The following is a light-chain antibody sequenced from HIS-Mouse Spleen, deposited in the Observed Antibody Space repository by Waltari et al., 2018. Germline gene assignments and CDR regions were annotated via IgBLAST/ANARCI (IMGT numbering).Light chain of an antibody. CDR3: YSTDSSGNHRV. V-gene: IGLV3-10*01. CDR2: EYS. CDR1: TLPKKY. J-gene: IGLJ2*01. Sequence: SYELTQPPSVSVSPGQTPRITCSGDTLPKKYAHWYQQKSGQAPFLVIYEYSKRPSGTPERFSGSSSGTMATLTISGAQVEDEADYYCYSTDSSGNHRVFGGGTKLTVL.